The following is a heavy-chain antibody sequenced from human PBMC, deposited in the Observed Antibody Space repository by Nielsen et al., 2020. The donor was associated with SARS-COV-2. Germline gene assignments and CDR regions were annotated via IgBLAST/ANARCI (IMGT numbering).Heavy chain of an antibody. CDR2: ISYDGSNE. CDR3: ARETLDHTSSFVDH. V-gene: IGHV3-30-3*01. J-gene: IGHJ5*02. CDR1: GFTFSDYY. Sequence: GESLKISCAASGFTFSDYYMTWIRQAPGKGLEWMAIISYDGSNEHYADSVKGRFTVSRDNSKDTLHLEMNSLKVEDTAVYYCARETLDHTSSFVDHWGQGTLVTVSS. D-gene: IGHD1-26*01.